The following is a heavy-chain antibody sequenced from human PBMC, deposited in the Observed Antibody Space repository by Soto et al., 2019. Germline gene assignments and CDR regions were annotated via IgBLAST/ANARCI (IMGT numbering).Heavy chain of an antibody. CDR1: GFTFSSYG. J-gene: IGHJ4*02. D-gene: IGHD6-19*01. Sequence: QVQLVESGGGVVQPGRSLRLSCAASGFTFSSYGMHWVRQAPGKGLEWVAVIWYDGSNKYYADSVKGRFTISRDNSKNTLYLRMNSLRAEDTAVYYCARGGGAPGIAVAYFDYWGQGTLVTVSS. CDR2: IWYDGSNK. V-gene: IGHV3-33*01. CDR3: ARGGGAPGIAVAYFDY.